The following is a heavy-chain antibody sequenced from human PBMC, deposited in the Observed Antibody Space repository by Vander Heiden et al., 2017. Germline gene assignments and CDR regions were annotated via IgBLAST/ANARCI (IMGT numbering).Heavy chain of an antibody. D-gene: IGHD3-22*01. CDR1: GYTFTSYY. V-gene: IGHV1-46*01. Sequence: QVQLVQSGAEVKKRGASVKVSCKASGYTFTSYYLPWVGQAPGQGLEWMGIINPSGGSTSYAQKFQGRVTMTRDTSTSTVYMELSSLRSEDTAVYYCARDLYDSSGYPPYYYYYYGMDVWGQGTTVTVSS. CDR3: ARDLYDSSGYPPYYYYYYGMDV. CDR2: INPSGGST. J-gene: IGHJ6*02.